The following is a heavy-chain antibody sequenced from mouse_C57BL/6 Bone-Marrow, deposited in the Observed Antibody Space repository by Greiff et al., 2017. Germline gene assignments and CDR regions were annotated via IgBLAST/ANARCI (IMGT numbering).Heavy chain of an antibody. V-gene: IGHV1-64*01. D-gene: IGHD1-1*01. CDR3: ARLRSYGSSFHYYAMDY. CDR1: GYTFTSYW. J-gene: IGHJ4*01. CDR2: IHPNSGST. Sequence: VQLQQPGAELVKPGASVKLSCKASGYTFTSYWMHWVKQRPGQGLEWIGMIHPNSGSTNYNEKFKSKATLTVDKSSSTAYMQLSSLTSEDSAVYYCARLRSYGSSFHYYAMDYWGQGTSVTVSS.